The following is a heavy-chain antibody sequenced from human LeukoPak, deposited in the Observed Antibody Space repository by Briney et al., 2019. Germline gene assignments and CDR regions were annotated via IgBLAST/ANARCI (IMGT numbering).Heavy chain of an antibody. Sequence: GGSLRLSCAASGFTFSIYWWYWVRQAPGKGLMWVSRCDSDGSGTTYVDYVKGRFTVSRDNAKSTLYLQMSSLRAEDTAVYYCATSSVWGGAFNIWGQGTMVTVSS. D-gene: IGHD3-16*01. J-gene: IGHJ3*02. CDR2: CDSDGSGT. V-gene: IGHV3-74*01. CDR1: GFTFSIYW. CDR3: ATSSVWGGAFNI.